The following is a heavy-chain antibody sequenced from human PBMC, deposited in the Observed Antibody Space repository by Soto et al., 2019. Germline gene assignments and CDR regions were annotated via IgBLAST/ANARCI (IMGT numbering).Heavy chain of an antibody. Sequence: QVQLVQSGAEVKKPGSSVKVSCKASGGTFSSYAISWVRQAPGQGLEWMGGIIPIFGTANYAQKFQGRVTIIADETTSTAYMELSSLRSEDTAVYYGARHESSCARVFDYWGQGTLVTVSS. D-gene: IGHD3-22*01. J-gene: IGHJ4*02. CDR2: IIPIFGTA. CDR1: GGTFSSYA. V-gene: IGHV1-69*01. CDR3: ARHESSCARVFDY.